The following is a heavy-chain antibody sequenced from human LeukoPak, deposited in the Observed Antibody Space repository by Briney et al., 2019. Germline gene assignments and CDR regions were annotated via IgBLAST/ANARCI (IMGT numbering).Heavy chain of an antibody. CDR3: VKGGYSYATYLMYV. CDR2: ISSNGATT. V-gene: IGHV3-64D*06. Sequence: GRSLRLSCAASGFTFSSFAMHWVRQAPGKGLEYVSAISSNGATTYYADSVKGRFTISRDNSKNTLYLQMSSLRGEDTAVYYCVKGGYSYATYLMYVWGQGTTVTVSS. J-gene: IGHJ6*02. D-gene: IGHD5-18*01. CDR1: GFTFSSFA.